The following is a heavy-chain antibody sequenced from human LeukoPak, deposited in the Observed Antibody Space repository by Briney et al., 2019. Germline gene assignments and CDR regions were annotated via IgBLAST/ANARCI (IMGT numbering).Heavy chain of an antibody. Sequence: SETLSLTCTVSGGSISSYYWSWIRQPPGEGLEWIGYIYYSGSTNYNPSLKSRVTISVDTSKNQFSLKLSSVTAADTAVYYCAFSGYGTYYFDYWGQGTLVTVSS. D-gene: IGHD5-12*01. CDR1: GGSISSYY. J-gene: IGHJ4*02. CDR2: IYYSGST. CDR3: AFSGYGTYYFDY. V-gene: IGHV4-59*08.